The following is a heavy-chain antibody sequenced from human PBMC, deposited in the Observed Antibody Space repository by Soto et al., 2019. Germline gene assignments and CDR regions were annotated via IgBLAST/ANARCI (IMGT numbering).Heavy chain of an antibody. CDR3: AREGIRDSGAFDI. CDR2: IRNKVNSYTT. Sequence: EVQLVESGGGLAQPGGSLRLSCAASGITFSDHYMDWVRQAPGKGLEWVGRIRNKVNSYTTEYAASVKGRFTISRDDSKISLSLQMNSLKTKDTAVYYCAREGIRDSGAFDIWGQGTMVTISS. D-gene: IGHD2-21*02. V-gene: IGHV3-72*01. J-gene: IGHJ3*02. CDR1: GITFSDHY.